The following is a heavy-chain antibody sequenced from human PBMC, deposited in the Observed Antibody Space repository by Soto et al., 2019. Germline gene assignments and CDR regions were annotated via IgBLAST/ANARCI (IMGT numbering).Heavy chain of an antibody. J-gene: IGHJ4*02. D-gene: IGHD3-10*01. CDR3: AHRRGFGENSN. V-gene: IGHV2-5*02. Sequence: QITLKESGPTLVKPTQTLTLTCTFSGFSLTTSGVDLAWIRQPPGKALEWLALIYWGGDKLYSPSLKSRLTITNDTSKNQVVLTMTNMDPMDTATYYCAHRRGFGENSNWGQGTLVTVSS. CDR2: IYWGGDK. CDR1: GFSLTTSGVD.